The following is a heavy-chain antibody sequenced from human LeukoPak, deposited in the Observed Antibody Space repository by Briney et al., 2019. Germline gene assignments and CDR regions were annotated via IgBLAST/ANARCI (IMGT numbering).Heavy chain of an antibody. CDR1: GGTFSSYA. J-gene: IGHJ6*03. CDR2: IIPIFGTA. V-gene: IGHV1-69*06. Sequence: SVKVSCKASGGTFSSYAISWVRQAPGQGLEWMGGIIPIFGTANYAQKFQGRVTITADKSTSTAYMELSSLRSEDTAVYYCARSIRSYYYYYMDVWGKGTTVTVSS. CDR3: ARSIRSYYYYYMDV. D-gene: IGHD2/OR15-2a*01.